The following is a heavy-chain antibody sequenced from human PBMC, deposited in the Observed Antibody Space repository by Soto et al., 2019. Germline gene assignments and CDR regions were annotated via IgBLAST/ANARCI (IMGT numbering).Heavy chain of an antibody. Sequence: QVQLVESGGGVVQPGRSLRLSCAASGFTFSSYGMHWVRQAPGKGLEWVAVISYDGSNKYYADSVKGRFTISRDNSKNTLYPQMNSLRAEDTAVYYCAKGGPYVLRFLEFPLTPEDFDYWGQGTLVTVSS. D-gene: IGHD3-3*01. V-gene: IGHV3-30*18. J-gene: IGHJ4*02. CDR3: AKGGPYVLRFLEFPLTPEDFDY. CDR2: ISYDGSNK. CDR1: GFTFSSYG.